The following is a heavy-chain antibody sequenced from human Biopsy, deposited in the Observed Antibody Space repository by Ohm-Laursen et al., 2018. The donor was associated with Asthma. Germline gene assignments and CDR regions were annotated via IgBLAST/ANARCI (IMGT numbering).Heavy chain of an antibody. CDR1: GYNFISFA. V-gene: IGHV1-3*04. CDR2: VNTGNGDT. CDR3: AGTYYDFLTGQVKDVFGV. J-gene: IGHJ3*01. D-gene: IGHD3-9*01. Sequence: GASVKVSCKASGYNFISFAIHWVRQAPGQRLERMGWVNTGNGDTKYSQKFQGRVTITRDTSASTAYMELRSLRSEDTATYYCAGTYYDFLTGQVKDVFGVWGQGTMVTVSS.